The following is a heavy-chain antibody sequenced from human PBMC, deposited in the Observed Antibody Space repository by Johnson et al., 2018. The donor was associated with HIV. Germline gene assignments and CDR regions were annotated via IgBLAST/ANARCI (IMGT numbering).Heavy chain of an antibody. J-gene: IGHJ3*02. Sequence: EVQLVESGGGLVQPGGSLRLSCAASGFTFSSYWMHWVRQAPGKGLVWVSRINSDGDSIGYVDSVKGRFTISRDNVKRSLYLQMNSLRVEDTALYYCARVRTGDSSGYHDAFDIWGQGTMVTVSS. D-gene: IGHD3-22*01. CDR2: INSDGDSI. CDR3: ARVRTGDSSGYHDAFDI. V-gene: IGHV3-74*02. CDR1: GFTFSSYW.